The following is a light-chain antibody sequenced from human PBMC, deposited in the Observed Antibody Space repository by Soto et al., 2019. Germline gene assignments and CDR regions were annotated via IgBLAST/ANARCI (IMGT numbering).Light chain of an antibody. Sequence: EIVLTQSPGTLSLSPGERATLSCKASQSISSNYIAWYQQKHRKAPSLLIYGASSRATGIPDRFTGSGSGTDFTLTISRLEPEDFAVYYCQQYDSSRTFVQGTKWIS. CDR1: QSISSNY. J-gene: IGKJ1*01. CDR2: GAS. V-gene: IGKV3-20*01. CDR3: QQYDSSRT.